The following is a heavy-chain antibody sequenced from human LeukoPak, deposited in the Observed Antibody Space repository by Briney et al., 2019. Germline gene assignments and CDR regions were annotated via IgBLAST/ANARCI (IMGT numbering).Heavy chain of an antibody. D-gene: IGHD2-2*02. J-gene: IGHJ4*02. CDR2: IKSKTDGGTT. Sequence: GGSLRLSCAASGFTFSNAWMSWVRQAPGKGLEWVGRIKSKTDGGTTDYAAPVKGRFTISRDDSKNTPYLQMNSLKTEDTAVYYCTTDLDCSSTSCYTPSYWGQGTLVTVSS. CDR1: GFTFSNAW. CDR3: TTDLDCSSTSCYTPSY. V-gene: IGHV3-15*01.